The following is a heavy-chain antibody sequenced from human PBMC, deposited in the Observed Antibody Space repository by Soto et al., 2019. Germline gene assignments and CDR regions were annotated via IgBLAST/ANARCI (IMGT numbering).Heavy chain of an antibody. CDR2: IIPIFVTA. CDR1: GGTFSSYA. J-gene: IGHJ4*02. Sequence: QVQLVQSGAEVKKPGSSVKVSCKASGGTFSSYAISWVRQAPGQGLEWMGGIIPIFVTANYAQKFQGRVTITADESTSTAYMERSSRRSEDTAVYYCASYPSSSWYLTGRYFDYWGQGTLVTVSS. CDR3: ASYPSSSWYLTGRYFDY. V-gene: IGHV1-69*01. D-gene: IGHD6-13*01.